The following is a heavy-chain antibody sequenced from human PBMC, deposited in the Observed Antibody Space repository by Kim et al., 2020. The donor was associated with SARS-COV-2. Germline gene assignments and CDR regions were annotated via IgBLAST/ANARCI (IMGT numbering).Heavy chain of an antibody. D-gene: IGHD3-22*01. CDR1: GGSISSSSYY. V-gene: IGHV4-39*01. CDR3: ARIPFDSSGYYPHERFDP. CDR2: IYYSGST. Sequence: SETLSLTCTVSGGSISSSSYYWGWIRQPPGKGLEWIGSIYYSGSTYYNPSLKSRVTISVDTSKNQFSLKLSSVTAADTAVYYCARIPFDSSGYYPHERFDPWGQGTLVTVSS. J-gene: IGHJ5*02.